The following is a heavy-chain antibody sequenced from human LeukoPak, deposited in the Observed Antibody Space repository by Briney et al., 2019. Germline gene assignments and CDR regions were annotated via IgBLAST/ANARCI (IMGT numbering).Heavy chain of an antibody. D-gene: IGHD5-24*01. CDR3: TRITIHGNSDY. CDR1: GDSMSYYY. J-gene: IGHJ4*02. V-gene: IGHV4-59*12. Sequence: SSETLSLTCTVSGDSMSYYYWSWIRQTPGKGLEWLGYMYYTGRTKYNPSLKSRVTFSLDISKNQFSLKLDSVTAADTAMYYCTRITIHGNSDYWGQGTLVTVSS. CDR2: MYYTGRT.